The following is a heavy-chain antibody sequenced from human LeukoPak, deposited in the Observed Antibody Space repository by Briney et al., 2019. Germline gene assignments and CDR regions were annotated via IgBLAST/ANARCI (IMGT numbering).Heavy chain of an antibody. CDR1: GFTFSSYE. V-gene: IGHV3-48*03. J-gene: IGHJ4*02. Sequence: GGSLRLSCEASGFTFSSYEMNWVRQAPGKGLEWVSYSSSSGSTRHYADSVKGRFTISRDNAKNSLYLQMNSLRAEDTAVYYCASHGAGTDYWGQGTLVTVSS. CDR3: ASHGAGTDY. D-gene: IGHD6-19*01. CDR2: SSSSGSTR.